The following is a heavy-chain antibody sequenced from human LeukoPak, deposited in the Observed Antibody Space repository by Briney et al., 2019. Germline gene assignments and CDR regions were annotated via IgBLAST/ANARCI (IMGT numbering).Heavy chain of an antibody. CDR1: GFTFSSCW. V-gene: IGHV3-7*01. J-gene: IGHJ3*02. D-gene: IGHD6-19*01. CDR3: ARANYGSGWYGAFDM. CDR2: IKEDGSEK. Sequence: GGSLRLSCAASGFTFSSCWMSWVRQAPGKGLEWVANIKEDGSEKYYVDSVKGRFTISRDTAKNSLYLQMNSLRAEDTAVYYCARANYGSGWYGAFDMWGQGTMVTVSS.